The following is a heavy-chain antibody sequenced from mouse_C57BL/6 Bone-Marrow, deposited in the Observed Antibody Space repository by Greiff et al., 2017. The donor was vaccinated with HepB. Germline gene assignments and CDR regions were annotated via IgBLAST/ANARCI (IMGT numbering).Heavy chain of an antibody. J-gene: IGHJ3*01. V-gene: IGHV1-64*01. D-gene: IGHD3-1*01. CDR2: IHPNSGST. CDR1: GYTFTSYW. Sequence: QVQLQQPGAELVKPGASVKLSCKASGYTFTSYWMHWVKQRPGQGLEWIGLIHPNSGSTNYNEKFKSKATLTVDKSSSTAYMQLSSLTSEDSAVYCWARGDGGSWFAYWGQGTLVTVSA. CDR3: ARGDGGSWFAY.